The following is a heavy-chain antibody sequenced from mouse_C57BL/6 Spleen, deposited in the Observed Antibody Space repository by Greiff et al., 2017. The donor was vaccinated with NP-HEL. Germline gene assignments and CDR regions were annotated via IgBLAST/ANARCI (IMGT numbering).Heavy chain of an antibody. CDR2: INPGSGGT. Sequence: QVQLQQSGAELVRPGTSVKVSCKASGYAFTNYLIEWVKQRPGQGLEWIGVINPGSGGTNYNEKFKGKATLTADKSSSTAYMQLSSLTSEDSAVYFCARSITTVVATFDYWGQGTTLTVSS. J-gene: IGHJ2*01. CDR1: GYAFTNYL. V-gene: IGHV1-54*01. CDR3: ARSITTVVATFDY. D-gene: IGHD1-1*01.